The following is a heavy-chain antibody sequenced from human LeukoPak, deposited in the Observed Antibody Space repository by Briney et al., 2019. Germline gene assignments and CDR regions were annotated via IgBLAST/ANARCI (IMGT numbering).Heavy chain of an antibody. D-gene: IGHD2-2*01. CDR1: GGTFSSYA. CDR3: ASLGSSKEWRESFDY. Sequence: SVKVSCKASGGTFSSYAISWVRQAPGQGLDWMGRIIPIFGIANYAQKFQGRVTITADKSTSTAYMELSSLRSEDTAVYYCASLGSSKEWRESFDYWGQGTLVTVSS. V-gene: IGHV1-69*04. CDR2: IIPIFGIA. J-gene: IGHJ4*02.